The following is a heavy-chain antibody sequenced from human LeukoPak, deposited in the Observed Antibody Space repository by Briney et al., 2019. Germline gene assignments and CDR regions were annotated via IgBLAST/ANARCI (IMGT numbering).Heavy chain of an antibody. CDR2: IKQDGSEK. CDR1: GFTFSSYW. D-gene: IGHD3-10*01. CDR3: ARGDYYGSGSSFIDAFDI. Sequence: PGGSLRLSCAASGFTFSSYWMSWVRQAPGKGLEWVANIKQDGSEKYYVDSMKGRFTISRDNAKKSLYLQMNSLRAEDTAVYYCARGDYYGSGSSFIDAFDILGQGTMVTVSS. J-gene: IGHJ3*02. V-gene: IGHV3-7*04.